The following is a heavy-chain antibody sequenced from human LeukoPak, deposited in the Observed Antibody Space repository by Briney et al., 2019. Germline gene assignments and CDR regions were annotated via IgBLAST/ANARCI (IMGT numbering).Heavy chain of an antibody. D-gene: IGHD6-6*01. V-gene: IGHV3-74*01. Sequence: HAGGSLRLSCVASGFTFSSYWMHWVRQAPGKGLVWVSRINSDGSSTSYADSVKGRFTISRDNAKNTLFLQMNSLRAGDTAVYYCARGVSSLNYYFDYWGQGTLVTVSS. CDR2: INSDGSST. CDR3: ARGVSSLNYYFDY. CDR1: GFTFSSYW. J-gene: IGHJ4*02.